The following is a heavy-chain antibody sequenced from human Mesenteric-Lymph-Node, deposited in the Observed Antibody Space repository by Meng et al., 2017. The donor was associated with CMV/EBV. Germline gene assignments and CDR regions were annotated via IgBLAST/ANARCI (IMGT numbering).Heavy chain of an antibody. J-gene: IGHJ6*02. CDR2: IYHTGTT. CDR3: AREPYSYGMDV. CDR1: GGSISTYY. V-gene: IGHV4-59*01. Sequence: GSLRLSCTVSGGSISTYYWNWIRQSPGKGLEWIAYIYHTGTTNYNPSLKSRVTISVDTSKNQFSLTLTSVTAADTVVYYCAREPYSYGMDVWGQGTTVTVSS.